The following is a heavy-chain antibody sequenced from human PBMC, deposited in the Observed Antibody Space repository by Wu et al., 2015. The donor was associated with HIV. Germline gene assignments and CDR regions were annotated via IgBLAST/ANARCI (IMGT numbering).Heavy chain of an antibody. D-gene: IGHD6-19*01. J-gene: IGHJ3*01. CDR3: ARDSPAVAARVAFDV. Sequence: QIQLMQSGAEVKKPGASVKVSCKASGYTFTNFGISWVRQAPGQGLEWMGWISTYNANTNFAQKLQGRITMTTDTSTTTAYMELRSLTSDDTATYYCARDSPAVAARVAFDVWGQGTVVTVS. CDR2: ISTYNANT. V-gene: IGHV1-18*01. CDR1: GYTFTNFG.